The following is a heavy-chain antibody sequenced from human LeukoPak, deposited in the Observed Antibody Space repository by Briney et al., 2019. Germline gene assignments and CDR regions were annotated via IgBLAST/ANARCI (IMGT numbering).Heavy chain of an antibody. D-gene: IGHD6-19*01. CDR3: ARGTLYRGWSYYLDF. Sequence: PSETLSLTCTVSGDSISSYFWSWIRQPPGKGLEWIGYIYYSGSTNYNPSLKSRVTISVDTSKNQFSLKLSSVTAADTAVYYCARGTLYRGWSYYLDFWGQGSQVTVSS. CDR2: IYYSGST. J-gene: IGHJ4*02. CDR1: GDSISSYF. V-gene: IGHV4-59*01.